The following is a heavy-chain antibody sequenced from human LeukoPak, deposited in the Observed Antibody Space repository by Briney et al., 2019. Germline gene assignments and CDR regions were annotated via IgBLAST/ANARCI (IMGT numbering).Heavy chain of an antibody. CDR3: ARDSDYGGIIDAFDI. V-gene: IGHV1-3*01. CDR1: GYTFTSYG. D-gene: IGHD4-23*01. Sequence: GASVKVSCKASGYTFTSYGISWVRQAPGQRLEWMGWINAGNGNTKYSQKFQGRVTITRDTSASTAYMELSSLRSEDTAVYYCARDSDYGGIIDAFDIWGQGTMVTVSS. J-gene: IGHJ3*02. CDR2: INAGNGNT.